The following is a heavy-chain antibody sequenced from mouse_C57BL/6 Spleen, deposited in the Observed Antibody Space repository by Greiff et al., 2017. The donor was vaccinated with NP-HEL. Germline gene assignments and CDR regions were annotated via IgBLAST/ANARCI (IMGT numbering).Heavy chain of an antibody. CDR2: ISYDGSN. J-gene: IGHJ1*03. CDR1: GYSITSGYY. D-gene: IGHD1-1*01. V-gene: IGHV3-6*01. CDR3: ARGGGYYYGSWYFDV. Sequence: DVKLQESGPGLVKPSQSLSLTCSVTGYSITSGYYWNWIRQFPGNKLEWMGYISYDGSNNYNPSLKNRISITRDTSKNQFFLKLNSVTTEDTATYYCARGGGYYYGSWYFDVWGTGTTVTVSS.